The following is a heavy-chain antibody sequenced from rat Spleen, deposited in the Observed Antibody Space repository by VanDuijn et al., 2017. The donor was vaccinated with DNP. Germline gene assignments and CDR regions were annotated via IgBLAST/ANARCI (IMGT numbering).Heavy chain of an antibody. D-gene: IGHD1-9*01. CDR2: IWETGGT. V-gene: IGHV2-41*01. J-gene: IGHJ2*01. CDR3: ARGDYGYKGFDY. Sequence: QVQLKESGPGLVQPSQTLSLTCTVAGFSLTSYNVHWVRQPPGKDLEWMGFIWETGGTQYNSALKSRLSISKDTTKSKVFLKMNSLQTEDTATYYCARGDYGYKGFDYWGQGVMVTVSS. CDR1: GFSLTSYN.